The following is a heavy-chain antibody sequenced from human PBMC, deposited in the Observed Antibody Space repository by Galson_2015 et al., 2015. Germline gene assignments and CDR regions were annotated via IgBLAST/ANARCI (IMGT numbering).Heavy chain of an antibody. CDR1: GFTVSSNY. J-gene: IGHJ4*02. V-gene: IGHV3-53*01. Sequence: SLRLSCAAFGFTVSSNYMSWVRQAPGKGLEWVSVIYSGGSTYYADSVKGRFTISRDNSKNTLYLQMNSLRAEDTAVYYCARGPTGARPYYFDYWGQGTLVTVSS. D-gene: IGHD1-14*01. CDR3: ARGPTGARPYYFDY. CDR2: IYSGGST.